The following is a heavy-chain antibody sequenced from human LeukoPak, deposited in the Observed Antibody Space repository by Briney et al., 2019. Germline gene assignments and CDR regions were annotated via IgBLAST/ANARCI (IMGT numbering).Heavy chain of an antibody. CDR2: IYYSGST. Sequence: SETLSLTCTVSGGSISSYYWSWIRQPPGKGLEWIGYIYYSGSTNYNPSHKSQVTISVDTSKNQFSLKLSSVTAADTAVYYCARVTLIAAAGGWFDPWGQGTLVTVSS. D-gene: IGHD6-13*01. V-gene: IGHV4-59*01. CDR1: GGSISSYY. J-gene: IGHJ5*02. CDR3: ARVTLIAAAGGWFDP.